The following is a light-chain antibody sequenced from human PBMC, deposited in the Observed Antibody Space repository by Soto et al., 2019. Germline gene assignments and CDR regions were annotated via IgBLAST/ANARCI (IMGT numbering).Light chain of an antibody. J-gene: IGLJ2*01. V-gene: IGLV4-69*01. CDR1: SVHSSYT. CDR2: LNSDGSH. CDR3: QTWGTGIRV. Sequence: QPVLTQSPSASASLGGAVKLTCTLSSVHSSYTIAWHQQQTEKGPRYLMKLNSDGSHSKGDGIPDRFSGSSSGAERYLTISSLQSEDEADYYCQTWGTGIRVFGGGTKLTVL.